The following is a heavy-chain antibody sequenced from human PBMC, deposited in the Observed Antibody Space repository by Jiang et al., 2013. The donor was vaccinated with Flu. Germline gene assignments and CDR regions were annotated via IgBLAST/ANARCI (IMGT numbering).Heavy chain of an antibody. CDR3: ARGAGIEGRDWFDP. V-gene: IGHV1-8*01. D-gene: IGHD3-10*01. Sequence: SGAEVKKPGASVKVSCKASGYTFTSHDINWVRQATGQGLEWMGWMNSNSGDTGYAQKFQDRVTMTRDTSKRTAYMELSSLTSDDTAVYFCARGAGIEGRDWFDPWGQGTLVTVSS. CDR1: GYTFTSHD. CDR2: MNSNSGDT. J-gene: IGHJ5*02.